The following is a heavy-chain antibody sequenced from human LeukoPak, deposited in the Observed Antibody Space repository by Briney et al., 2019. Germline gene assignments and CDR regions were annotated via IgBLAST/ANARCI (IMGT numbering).Heavy chain of an antibody. CDR2: ISGSGGST. D-gene: IGHD6-6*01. CDR3: AKDPAPSFVGPASYFDY. V-gene: IGHV3-23*01. Sequence: PGGSLRLSCAASGFTFSSYAMSWVRQAPGKGLEWVSAISGSGGSTYYADSVKGRFTISRDNSKNTLYLQMNSLRAEDTAVYYCAKDPAPSFVGPASYFDYWGQGTLVTVSS. CDR1: GFTFSSYA. J-gene: IGHJ4*02.